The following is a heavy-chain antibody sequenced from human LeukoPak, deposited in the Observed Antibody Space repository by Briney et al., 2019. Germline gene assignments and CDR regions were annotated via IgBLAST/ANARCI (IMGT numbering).Heavy chain of an antibody. D-gene: IGHD2-2*01. Sequence: PGGSLRLSCAASGFTFNNYAMTWVRQAPGEGLEWVSAISGSGDSTCYADSVEGRFTISRDNSKNSLYLQMNSLRAEDTAVYYCAKNSRVVVVTPNDYWGQGTLVTVSS. CDR3: AKNSRVVVVTPNDY. CDR2: ISGSGDST. J-gene: IGHJ4*02. CDR1: GFTFNNYA. V-gene: IGHV3-23*01.